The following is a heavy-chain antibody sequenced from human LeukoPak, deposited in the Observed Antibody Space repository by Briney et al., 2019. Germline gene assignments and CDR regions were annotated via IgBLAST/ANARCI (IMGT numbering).Heavy chain of an antibody. Sequence: GGSLRLSCAASGFTFSSYWMSWVRQAPGRGLEWVANIKQDGSEKYYADSVKGRFTIARDNAKNSLYLQMNSLRAEDTAVYYCAREYYDYVWGSYRYHGMDVGGQGPTVTVSS. D-gene: IGHD3-16*02. V-gene: IGHV3-7*01. CDR2: IKQDGSEK. CDR3: AREYYDYVWGSYRYHGMDV. J-gene: IGHJ6*02. CDR1: GFTFSSYW.